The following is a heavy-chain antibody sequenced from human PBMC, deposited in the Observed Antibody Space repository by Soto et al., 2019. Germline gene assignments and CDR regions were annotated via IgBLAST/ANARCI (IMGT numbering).Heavy chain of an antibody. V-gene: IGHV4-61*01. CDR2: IYYSGST. J-gene: IGHJ5*02. CDR1: GGSVSSGSYY. CDR3: ARGGYCSGGSCYPNWFDP. Sequence: QVQLQESGPGLVKPSETLSLTCTVSGGSVSSGSYYWSWIRQPPGKGLEWIGYIYYSGSTNYNPSHKSRVTISVDTSKNQFSLKLSSVTAADTAVYYCARGGYCSGGSCYPNWFDPWGQGTLVTVSS. D-gene: IGHD2-15*01.